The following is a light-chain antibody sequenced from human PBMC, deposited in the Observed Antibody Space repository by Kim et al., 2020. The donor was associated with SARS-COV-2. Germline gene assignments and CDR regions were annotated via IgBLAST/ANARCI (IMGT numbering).Light chain of an antibody. J-gene: IGLJ1*01. Sequence: GQSTTSACTGTSSDFGSYNYVSWYQQHPGKAPKLMIYDVSKRPSGVSNRFSGSKSGNTASLTISGLQAEDEADYYCSSYTSSSPYVFGTGTKVTVL. CDR3: SSYTSSSPYV. CDR1: SSDFGSYNY. CDR2: DVS. V-gene: IGLV2-14*04.